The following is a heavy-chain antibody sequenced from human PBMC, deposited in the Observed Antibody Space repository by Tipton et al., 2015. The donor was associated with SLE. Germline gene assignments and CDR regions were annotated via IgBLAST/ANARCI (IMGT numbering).Heavy chain of an antibody. J-gene: IGHJ4*02. D-gene: IGHD1-26*01. CDR2: ITWDSGRT. CDR3: ARWDIVGTTTLDY. CDR1: GFSFEDYA. Sequence: SLRLSCAASGFSFEDYAMHWVRQTPGKGLECVSGITWDSGRTAYADSVRGRFAISRDSAKNSLYLQMNSLRAEDTAVYYCARWDIVGTTTLDYWGQGTLVTVSS. V-gene: IGHV3-9*01.